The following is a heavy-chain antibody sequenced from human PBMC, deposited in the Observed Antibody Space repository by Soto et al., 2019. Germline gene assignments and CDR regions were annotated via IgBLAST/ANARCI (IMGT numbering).Heavy chain of an antibody. V-gene: IGHV3-53*01. Sequence: EVQLVESGGGLIQPGGSLRLSCAASGFTVSSNYMSWVRQAPGKGLEWVSVIYSGGSTYYADSVKGRFTISRDNSKNTLYLPMNSLSAEDTAVYYCARHITMDPLLVYWGQGTLVTVSS. CDR1: GFTVSSNY. D-gene: IGHD3-10*01. CDR2: IYSGGST. CDR3: ARHITMDPLLVY. J-gene: IGHJ4*02.